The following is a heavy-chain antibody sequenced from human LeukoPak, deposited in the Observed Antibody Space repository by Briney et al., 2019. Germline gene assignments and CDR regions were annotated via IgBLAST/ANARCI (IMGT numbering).Heavy chain of an antibody. CDR2: IKSKTDGGTT. CDR1: GFTFSNAW. V-gene: IGHV3-15*01. CDR3: AKGGYSSGWYSKYYYYMDV. Sequence: PGGSLRLSCAASGFTFSNAWMSWVRQAPGKGLEWVGRIKSKTDGGTTDYAAPVKGRFTVSRDNSKNTLYLQMNSLRAEDTAVYYCAKGGYSSGWYSKYYYYMDVWGKGTTVTVSS. J-gene: IGHJ6*03. D-gene: IGHD6-19*01.